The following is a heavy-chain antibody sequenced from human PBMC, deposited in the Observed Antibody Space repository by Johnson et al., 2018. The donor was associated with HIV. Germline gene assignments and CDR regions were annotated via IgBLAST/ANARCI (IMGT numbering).Heavy chain of an antibody. D-gene: IGHD7-27*01. J-gene: IGHJ3*02. Sequence: VHLVESGGGVVQPGRSLRLSCAASGFTFSSYWMSWVRQAPGKGLEWVANIKQDGSEKYYVDSVKGRFTISRDNAKNSLYLQMNSLRAEDTAVYYCARDLLGMDDAFDIWGQGTMVTVSS. CDR2: IKQDGSEK. V-gene: IGHV3-7*01. CDR1: GFTFSSYW. CDR3: ARDLLGMDDAFDI.